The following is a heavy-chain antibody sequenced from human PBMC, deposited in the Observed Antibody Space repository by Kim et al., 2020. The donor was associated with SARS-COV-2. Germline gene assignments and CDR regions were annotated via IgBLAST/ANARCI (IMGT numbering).Heavy chain of an antibody. J-gene: IGHJ4*02. V-gene: IGHV5-51*01. CDR2: IYPGNSDI. CDR3: ARLGRAVPGAVQHF. CDR1: GYSFTSYW. D-gene: IGHD6-19*01. Sequence: GESLKISCQASGYSFTSYWLGWARQMPGKGLEWMGIIYPGNSDIRNTPYFHGRVTISADTSITTAYLQWSSLQASDTATYYCARLGRAVPGAVQHFWAQGTLVTVSS.